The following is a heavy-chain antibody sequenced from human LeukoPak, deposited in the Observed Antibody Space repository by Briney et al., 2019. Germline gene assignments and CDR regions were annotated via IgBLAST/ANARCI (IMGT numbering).Heavy chain of an antibody. CDR1: GYTFTDFW. D-gene: IGHD1-26*01. CDR2: IYPGDSDT. Sequence: GESLKISCKGSGYTFTDFWIAWVRQMPGKGLEWVGIIYPGDSDTRYSPSFQGQVTISADKSTTTAYLQWSTLKTSDTAIYFCARLADTTSWGQGTLVTVSS. J-gene: IGHJ5*02. CDR3: ARLADTTS. V-gene: IGHV5-51*01.